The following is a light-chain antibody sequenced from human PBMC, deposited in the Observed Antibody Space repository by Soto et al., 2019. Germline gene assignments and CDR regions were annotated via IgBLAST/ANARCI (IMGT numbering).Light chain of an antibody. CDR2: GAS. J-gene: IGKJ1*01. CDR3: QQYNNWPRT. V-gene: IGKV3-15*01. Sequence: DIVMTQSPVTLSVSPGDRATLSCRASQSVGHNLAWFHQKPGQAPRLLIYGASAGATGIPDRFSGSGFGTEFTLTISSLQSEDLAVYYCQQYNNWPRTFGQGTKVEMK. CDR1: QSVGHN.